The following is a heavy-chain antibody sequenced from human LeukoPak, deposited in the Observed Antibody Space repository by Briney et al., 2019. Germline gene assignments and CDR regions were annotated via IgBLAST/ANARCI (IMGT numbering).Heavy chain of an antibody. CDR3: ARDGKAYCSGGSCYQQTFDY. D-gene: IGHD2-15*01. Sequence: ASVKVSCKASGYTFTSYGISWVRQAPGQGLEWMGWISAYNGNTNYAQKLQGRVTMTTDTSTSTAYMELRSLRSGDTAVYYCARDGKAYCSGGSCYQQTFDYWGQGTLVTVSS. J-gene: IGHJ4*02. V-gene: IGHV1-18*01. CDR2: ISAYNGNT. CDR1: GYTFTSYG.